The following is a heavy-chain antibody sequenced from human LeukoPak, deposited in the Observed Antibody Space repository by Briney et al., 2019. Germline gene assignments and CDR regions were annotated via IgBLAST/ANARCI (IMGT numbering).Heavy chain of an antibody. CDR3: ARIGGTSRLQNLHAFDI. D-gene: IGHD2-2*01. J-gene: IGHJ3*02. V-gene: IGHV3-21*01. CDR2: ISSSSSYI. CDR1: GFTFSSYS. Sequence: GGSLRLSCAASGFTFSSYSMNWVRQAPGKGLEWVSSISSSSSYIYYADSVKGRFTISRDNAKNSLYLQMNSLRAEDTAVYYCARIGGTSRLQNLHAFDIWGQGTMVTVSS.